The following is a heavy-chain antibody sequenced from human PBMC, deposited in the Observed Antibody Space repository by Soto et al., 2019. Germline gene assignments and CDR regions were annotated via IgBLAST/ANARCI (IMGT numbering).Heavy chain of an antibody. CDR1: GYTFTSYG. Sequence: ASVKVSCKASGYTFTSYGISWVRQAPGQGLEWMGWISAYNGNTNYAQKLQGRVTMTTDTSTSTAYMELRSLRSDDTAVYYCARDGDYGGNWYYGMDVWGQGTTVTVSS. J-gene: IGHJ6*02. CDR3: ARDGDYGGNWYYGMDV. CDR2: ISAYNGNT. D-gene: IGHD4-17*01. V-gene: IGHV1-18*01.